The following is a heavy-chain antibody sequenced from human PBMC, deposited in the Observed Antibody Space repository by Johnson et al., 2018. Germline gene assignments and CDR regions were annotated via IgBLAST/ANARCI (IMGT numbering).Heavy chain of an antibody. CDR1: GGSINSYY. V-gene: IGHV4-59*01. D-gene: IGHD6-25*01. J-gene: IGHJ3*02. CDR3: AGGHPYDAFGI. Sequence: QVQLQESGPGLVKPSETLALTCTVSGGSINSYYWSWIRQPPGKGLEWIGYIYYRGGSNYNPSLKSRVTISVGPSKTQFSLRLSSVTAADTALYYCAGGHPYDAFGIWGQGTMVTVSS. CDR2: IYYRGGS.